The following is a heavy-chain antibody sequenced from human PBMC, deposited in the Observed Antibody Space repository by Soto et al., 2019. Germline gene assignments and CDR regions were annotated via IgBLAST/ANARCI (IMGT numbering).Heavy chain of an antibody. J-gene: IGHJ4*02. D-gene: IGHD6-19*01. Sequence: QVQLVESGGGVVQPGRSLRLSCAASGFTFSSYAMHWVRQAPGKGLEWVAVISYDGSNTYYSDPVKGRFTISRDNSKNTLYLQMNSLRAEDTDVYYCAREAVAGPTPPDYWGQGTLVTVSS. CDR1: GFTFSSYA. V-gene: IGHV3-30-3*01. CDR2: ISYDGSNT. CDR3: AREAVAGPTPPDY.